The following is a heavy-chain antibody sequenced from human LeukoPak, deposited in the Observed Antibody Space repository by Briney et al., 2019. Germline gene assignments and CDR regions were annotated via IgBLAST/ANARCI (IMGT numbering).Heavy chain of an antibody. V-gene: IGHV3-23*01. D-gene: IGHD2-8*01. CDR3: AKVWAPYCVNGACFCDR. Sequence: GRSLRLSCEASGFIFSSYAMSWVRQAPGKGLEWVLALCGSGDSPYYTESVKDRFPIPRDNSKNTVYLQIDSLRAEDTAVYYCAKVWAPYCVNGACFCDRWGQGTLVTDSP. CDR1: GFIFSSYA. CDR2: LCGSGDSP. J-gene: IGHJ5*02.